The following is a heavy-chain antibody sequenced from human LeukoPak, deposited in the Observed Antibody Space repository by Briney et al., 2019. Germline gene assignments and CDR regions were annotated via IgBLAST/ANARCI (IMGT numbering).Heavy chain of an antibody. CDR3: ARLSDFWSGYYPDNWFDP. CDR1: GFTFSSYS. V-gene: IGHV3-48*01. CDR2: ISSSSSTI. Sequence: PGGSLRLSCAASGFTFSSYSMNWVRQAPGKGLEWVSYISSSSSTIYYADSVKGRFTISRDNANNSLYLQMNSLRAEDTAVYYCARLSDFWSGYYPDNWFDPWGQGTLVTVSS. J-gene: IGHJ5*02. D-gene: IGHD3-3*01.